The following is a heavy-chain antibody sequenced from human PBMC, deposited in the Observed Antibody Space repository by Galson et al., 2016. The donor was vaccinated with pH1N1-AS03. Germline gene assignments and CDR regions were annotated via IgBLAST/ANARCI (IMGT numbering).Heavy chain of an antibody. CDR2: INQDGSAV. Sequence: SLRLSCAASGFSFSSYWMTWVRLTPGKGLEWVANINQDGSAVHYVDSVKGRSTISRDNAKNSLSLQMNSLRDEDTAVYYCTRGGYSSTWYWVYWGQGTLVTVSS. J-gene: IGHJ4*02. D-gene: IGHD6-13*01. CDR1: GFSFSSYW. V-gene: IGHV3-7*03. CDR3: TRGGYSSTWYWVY.